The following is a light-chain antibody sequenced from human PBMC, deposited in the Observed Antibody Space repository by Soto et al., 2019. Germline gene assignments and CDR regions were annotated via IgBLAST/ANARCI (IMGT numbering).Light chain of an antibody. CDR2: DAS. V-gene: IGKV3-11*01. Sequence: EIVLTQSPGTLSLSPGERATLSCRASQSVSSYLAWYQQKPGQAPRLLIYDASSRAPGIPARFSGSGSGTDFTLTISSLEPEDFAVYYCQQRNNWPPSTFDGGTKVEIK. J-gene: IGKJ4*01. CDR1: QSVSSY. CDR3: QQRNNWPPST.